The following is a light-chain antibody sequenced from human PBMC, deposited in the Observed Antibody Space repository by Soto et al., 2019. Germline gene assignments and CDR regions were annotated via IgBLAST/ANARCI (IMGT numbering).Light chain of an antibody. Sequence: QSVLTQPPSVSGAPGQRVTISCTGSNSNIGAGYDVHWYQQLPGTAPKLLIYYNNIRPSGVPDRFSGSKSGTSASLAITGLQAEDEADYYCAAWDDSLRGWVFGGGTKLTVL. CDR2: YNN. CDR1: NSNIGAGYD. CDR3: AAWDDSLRGWV. V-gene: IGLV1-40*01. J-gene: IGLJ3*02.